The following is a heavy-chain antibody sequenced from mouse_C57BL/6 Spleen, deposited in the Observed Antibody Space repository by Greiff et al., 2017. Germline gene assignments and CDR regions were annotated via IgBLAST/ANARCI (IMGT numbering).Heavy chain of an antibody. CDR3: ARLYGNYVEGYFDV. CDR1: GYSFTGYY. D-gene: IGHD2-1*01. CDR2: INPSTGGT. J-gene: IGHJ1*03. V-gene: IGHV1-42*01. Sequence: VQLQQSGPELVKPGASVKISCKASGYSFTGYYMNWVKQSPEKSLEWIGEINPSTGGTTYNQKFKAKATLTVDKSSSTAYMQLKSLTYEDSAVYYCARLYGNYVEGYFDVWGTGTTVTVSS.